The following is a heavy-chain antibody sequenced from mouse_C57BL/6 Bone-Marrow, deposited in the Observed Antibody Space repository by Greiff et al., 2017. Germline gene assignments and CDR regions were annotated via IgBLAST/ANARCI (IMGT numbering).Heavy chain of an antibody. J-gene: IGHJ4*01. CDR3: ARDDYDGVWDY. Sequence: VQLQQSGPELVKPGASVKISCKASGYTFTDYYMNWVKQSHGKSLEWIGDINPNNGGTSYNQKFKGKATLTVDKSSSTAYMELRSLTSEDSAVYYCARDDYDGVWDYWGQGTSVTVSS. D-gene: IGHD2-4*01. V-gene: IGHV1-26*01. CDR2: INPNNGGT. CDR1: GYTFTDYY.